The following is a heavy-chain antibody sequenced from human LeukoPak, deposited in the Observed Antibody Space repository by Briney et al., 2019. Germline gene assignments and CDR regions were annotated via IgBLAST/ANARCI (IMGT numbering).Heavy chain of an antibody. CDR1: GFHFIDYA. CDR3: AKVFPYCGGDCYSGYFDY. J-gene: IGHJ4*02. D-gene: IGHD2-21*02. V-gene: IGHV3-23*01. Sequence: PGGSLRLSCAASGFHFIDYAMSWVRQAPGKGLEWVSTISGRGGTTSYVDSVKGRFTISRDNSKNTIYLQMNSLRAEDTAVYYCAKVFPYCGGDCYSGYFDYWGQGTLVTVSS. CDR2: ISGRGGTT.